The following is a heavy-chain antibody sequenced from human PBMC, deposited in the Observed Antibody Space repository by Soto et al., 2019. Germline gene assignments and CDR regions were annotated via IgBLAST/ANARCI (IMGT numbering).Heavy chain of an antibody. V-gene: IGHV4-4*07. D-gene: IGHD1-26*01. CDR1: GGSISSYY. CDR3: ARDPVGATTNYYYYYGMDV. Sequence: SETLSLTCTVSGGSISSYYWSWIRQPAGKGLEWIGRIYTSGSTNYNPSLKSRVTMSVDTSKNQFSLKLSSVTAADTAVYYCARDPVGATTNYYYYYGMDVWGQGTTVTVS. J-gene: IGHJ6*02. CDR2: IYTSGST.